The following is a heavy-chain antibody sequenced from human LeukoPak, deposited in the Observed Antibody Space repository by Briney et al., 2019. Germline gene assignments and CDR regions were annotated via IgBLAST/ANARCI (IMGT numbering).Heavy chain of an antibody. CDR3: ATNLPGYSYGYWVA. D-gene: IGHD5-18*01. J-gene: IGHJ5*02. V-gene: IGHV4-59*01. Sequence: SETLSLTCTVSGGXMSNYYCSWIRQPPGKGLEWIGYMFYTGSGKYNPSLKSRVTISVDTSKRQISLKLTSVTAADTAVYYCATNLPGYSYGYWVAWGQGTLVTVSS. CDR2: MFYTGSG. CDR1: GGXMSNYY.